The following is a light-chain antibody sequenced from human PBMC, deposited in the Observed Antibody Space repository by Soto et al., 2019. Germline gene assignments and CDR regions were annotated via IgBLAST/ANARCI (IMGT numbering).Light chain of an antibody. V-gene: IGLV1-51*01. CDR3: GTCDSILSARRDV. CDR2: DNN. Sequence: QSVLTQPPSVSAAPGQKVTISCSGSSSNIGNNYVSWYQQLPGTAPKLLIYDNNKRPSGIPDRFSGSKSGTSATLGITGRQSGDEADYYCGTCDSILSARRDVFGTGTQLTVL. J-gene: IGLJ1*01. CDR1: SSNIGNNY.